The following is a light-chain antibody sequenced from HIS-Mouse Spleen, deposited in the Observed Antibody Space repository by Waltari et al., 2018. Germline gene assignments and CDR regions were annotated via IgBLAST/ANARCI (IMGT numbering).Light chain of an antibody. CDR1: SLRSNY. V-gene: IGLV3-19*01. Sequence: SSELTQDPAVSVALGQTVRITCQGDSLRSNYASRYQQKPGQAPVLVIYGKNNRPSGIPDRFPGSSPCNNASLTITGAQAEDEADYCCNSRDSSGNHVVFGGGTKLTVL. CDR2: GKN. CDR3: NSRDSSGNHVV. J-gene: IGLJ2*01.